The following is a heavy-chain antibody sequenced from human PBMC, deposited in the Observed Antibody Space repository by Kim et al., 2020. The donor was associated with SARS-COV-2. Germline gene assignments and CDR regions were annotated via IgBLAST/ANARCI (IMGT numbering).Heavy chain of an antibody. J-gene: IGHJ3*02. CDR3: TLVPGTALSFWDAYD. V-gene: IGHV3-73*01. D-gene: IGHD6-13*01. Sequence: GGSLRLSCAASGFSFSDSAMHWVRQASGKGLEWVGRIRSKANSYATTYAASVNGRLTISRDDSKNAAYQQMNSLKTDDTAVYYCTLVPGTALSFWDAYD. CDR2: IRSKANSYAT. CDR1: GFSFSDSA.